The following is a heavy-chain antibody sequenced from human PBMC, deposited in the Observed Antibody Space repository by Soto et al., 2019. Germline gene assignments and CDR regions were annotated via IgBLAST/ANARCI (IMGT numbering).Heavy chain of an antibody. CDR1: GFTFSDNY. J-gene: IGHJ4*02. V-gene: IGHV3-11*01. Sequence: QVRLVESGGDVVKPGGSLRLSCAASGFTFSDNYMSWVRQAPGKGLEWISHIHGTGSPIFHADSVKGRFTISRDNTKNSLYLQMNSLRADDTATYYCARDKQGSMDHWGQGTRVTVSS. CDR2: IHGTGSPI. D-gene: IGHD6-13*01. CDR3: ARDKQGSMDH.